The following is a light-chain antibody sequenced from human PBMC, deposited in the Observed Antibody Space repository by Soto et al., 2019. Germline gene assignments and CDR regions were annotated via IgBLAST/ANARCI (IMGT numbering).Light chain of an antibody. CDR3: QQYDVHPKT. CDR1: QDIGSY. CDR2: AAS. Sequence: DIQMTPSPSPLSASVGDNVTVTFLASQDIGSYLAWYQQKPGEAPKLLIHAASTLHGGVPSRFSGSGSGTDLTLTITSLQTDDFGTYHCQQYDVHPKTFGQGTKVDIK. V-gene: IGKV1-9*01. J-gene: IGKJ1*01.